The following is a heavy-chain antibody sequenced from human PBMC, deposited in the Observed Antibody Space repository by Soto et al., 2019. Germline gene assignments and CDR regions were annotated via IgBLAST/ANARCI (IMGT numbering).Heavy chain of an antibody. Sequence: SETLSLTCTVSGSPINSYYWSWFRQPPGQGLEWVGYVYYTGTTTYNPSLKSRLTISVDRSKSHFSLKLSSVTAADTAVYYCARVPDRWGQGTLVTVSS. D-gene: IGHD2-2*01. CDR3: ARVPDR. J-gene: IGHJ5*02. CDR2: VYYTGTT. V-gene: IGHV4-59*08. CDR1: GSPINSYY.